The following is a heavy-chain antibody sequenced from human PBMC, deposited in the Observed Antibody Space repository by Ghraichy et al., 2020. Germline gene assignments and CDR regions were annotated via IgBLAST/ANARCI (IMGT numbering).Heavy chain of an antibody. V-gene: IGHV4-34*01. Sequence: SETLSLTCAVYGGSFSGYYWSWIRQPPGKGLEWIGEINHSGSTNYNPSLKSRVTISVDTSKNQFSLKLSSVTAADTAVYYCARAVAGFDYWGQGTLVTVSS. J-gene: IGHJ4*02. D-gene: IGHD6-19*01. CDR1: GGSFSGYY. CDR3: ARAVAGFDY. CDR2: INHSGST.